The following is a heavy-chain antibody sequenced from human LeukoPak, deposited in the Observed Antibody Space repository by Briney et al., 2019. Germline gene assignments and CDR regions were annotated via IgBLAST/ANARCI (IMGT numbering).Heavy chain of an antibody. CDR1: GYTITSYD. CDR3: ARGRAMVRGVIGYYFDY. D-gene: IGHD3-10*01. V-gene: IGHV1-8*01. CDR2: MNPNSGNT. J-gene: IGHJ4*02. Sequence: ASVKVSCKASGYTITSYDINWVRQATGQGLEWMGWMNPNSGNTGYAQKFQGRVTMTRNTSISTAYMELSSLRSEDTAVYYCARGRAMVRGVIGYYFDYWGQGTLVTVSS.